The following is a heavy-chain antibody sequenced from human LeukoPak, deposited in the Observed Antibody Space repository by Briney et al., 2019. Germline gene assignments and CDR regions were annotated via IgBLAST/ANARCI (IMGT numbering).Heavy chain of an antibody. Sequence: GGSLRLSCAASGLTFRNYAMSWVRQAPGKGLEWVSVICVNDGNTYYADAVKGRFTISRDTSKNTLYLQINSLRVEDTAVYYCIVFGDSNHWGQGTLVTVSS. CDR2: ICVNDGNT. J-gene: IGHJ5*02. V-gene: IGHV3-23*01. D-gene: IGHD4-17*01. CDR1: GLTFRNYA. CDR3: IVFGDSNH.